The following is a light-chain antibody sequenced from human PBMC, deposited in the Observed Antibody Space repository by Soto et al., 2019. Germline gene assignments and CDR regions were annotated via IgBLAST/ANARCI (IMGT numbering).Light chain of an antibody. V-gene: IGKV1-5*01. CDR1: QSVNLD. CDR2: GAS. J-gene: IGKJ1*01. Sequence: DIQMTQSPSTLSASVGDRVTITCRASQSVNLDLAWYEQRPGKAPKLLIYGASSLQSGVPSRFSGSGSGTEFTLTISSLQPDDFAPYYCQQYDTYPLTFGQGTKVEFK. CDR3: QQYDTYPLT.